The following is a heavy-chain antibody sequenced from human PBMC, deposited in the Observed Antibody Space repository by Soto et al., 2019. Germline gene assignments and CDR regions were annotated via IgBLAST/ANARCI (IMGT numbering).Heavy chain of an antibody. CDR3: ARVVDDFWSGYYIS. D-gene: IGHD3-3*01. CDR1: GFTVSSNY. CDR2: IYSGGST. Sequence: EVQLVESGGGLVQPGGSLRLSCAASGFTVSSNYMSWVRQAPGKGLEWVSVIYSGGSTYYADSVKGRFTISRHNSKNTLYLQMNSLRAEDTAVYYCARVVDDFWSGYYISWGQGTLVTVSS. J-gene: IGHJ5*02. V-gene: IGHV3-53*04.